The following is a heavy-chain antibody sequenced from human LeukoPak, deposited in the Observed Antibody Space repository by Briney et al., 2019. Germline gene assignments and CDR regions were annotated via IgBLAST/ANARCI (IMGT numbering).Heavy chain of an antibody. D-gene: IGHD2-15*01. V-gene: IGHV3-30*04. CDR3: ARDSCSGGSCYHFDY. CDR1: GFTFSSYA. CDR2: ISYDGSNK. J-gene: IGHJ4*02. Sequence: GGSLRLSCAASGFTFSSYAMHWVRQAPGKGLEWVAVISYDGSNKYYADSVKGRFTISRDNSKNTLYLQMNSLRAEDTAVYYCARDSCSGGSCYHFDYWGQGTLVTVSS.